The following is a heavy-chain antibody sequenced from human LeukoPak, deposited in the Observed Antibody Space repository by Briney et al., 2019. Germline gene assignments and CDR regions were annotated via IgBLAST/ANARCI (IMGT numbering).Heavy chain of an antibody. CDR2: LNHKRGGT. CDR3: ARDNGMGYYGGSGYFDY. CDR1: GYTFTGYY. Sequence: ASLKVSCKASGYTFTGYYMHWVRQAPGQGLEWMGRLNHKRGGTNYAQKFQGRVTMTRDTSITTAYMELSRLTSDDTAVYYCARDNGMGYYGGSGYFDYWGQGTLVTVSS. D-gene: IGHD1-26*01. J-gene: IGHJ4*02. V-gene: IGHV1-2*02.